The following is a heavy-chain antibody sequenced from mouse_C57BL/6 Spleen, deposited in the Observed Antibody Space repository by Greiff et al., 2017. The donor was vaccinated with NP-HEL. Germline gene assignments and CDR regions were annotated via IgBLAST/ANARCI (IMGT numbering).Heavy chain of an antibody. CDR2: IWGDGST. CDR3: AKQDYGSGPWYFDV. D-gene: IGHD1-1*01. V-gene: IGHV2-3*01. J-gene: IGHJ1*03. Sequence: VLLVESGPGLVAPSQCLSITCTVSGFSLTSYGVSWVRQPPGKGLEWLGVIWGDGSTNYHSALISRLSISKDNSKYQAFLKLNRLQTDDTATYYGAKQDYGSGPWYFDVWGTGTTVTVSS. CDR1: GFSLTSYG.